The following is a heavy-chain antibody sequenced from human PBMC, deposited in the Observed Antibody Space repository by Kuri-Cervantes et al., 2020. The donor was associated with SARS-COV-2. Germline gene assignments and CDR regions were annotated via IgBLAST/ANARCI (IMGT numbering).Heavy chain of an antibody. CDR3: ARGRKMEPNIIDH. CDR1: GLTFSDYG. V-gene: IGHV3-33*01. D-gene: IGHD1-14*01. CDR2: SWYDESNE. Sequence: GGSLRLSCAASGLTFSDYGMHWVRQAPGKGLEWVAVSWYDESNEYYADSVKGRFTISRDNSKNTLYLHMNSLRAEDTAVYYCARGRKMEPNIIDHWGQGTLVTVSS. J-gene: IGHJ4*02.